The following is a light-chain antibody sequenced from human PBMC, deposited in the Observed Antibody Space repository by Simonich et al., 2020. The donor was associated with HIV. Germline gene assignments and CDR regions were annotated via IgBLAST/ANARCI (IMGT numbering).Light chain of an antibody. V-gene: IGKV3D-20*01. Sequence: EIVMTQSPATLSVSPGERATLSCRASQSVSSNFLAWYQQKPGLAPRLLIYGASSRATGIPDRFSGSGSGTDFTLTISRLEPEDFAVYYCQQYGSSPFTFGQGTKVEI. CDR1: QSVSSNF. CDR2: GAS. J-gene: IGKJ2*01. CDR3: QQYGSSPFT.